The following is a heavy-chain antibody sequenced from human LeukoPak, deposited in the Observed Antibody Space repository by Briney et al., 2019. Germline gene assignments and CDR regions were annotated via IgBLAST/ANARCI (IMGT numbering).Heavy chain of an antibody. D-gene: IGHD3-10*01. CDR1: GFTFSNYD. V-gene: IGHV3-21*01. CDR3: AGTYGSGSYPNY. J-gene: IGHJ4*02. Sequence: GGSLRLSCAASGFTFSNYDMNWVRQAPGKGLEWVSSISSSSSYIYYADSVKGRFAISRDNAKNSLYLQKYSLRAEDTAVYYCAGTYGSGSYPNYWGQGTLVTVSS. CDR2: ISSSSSYI.